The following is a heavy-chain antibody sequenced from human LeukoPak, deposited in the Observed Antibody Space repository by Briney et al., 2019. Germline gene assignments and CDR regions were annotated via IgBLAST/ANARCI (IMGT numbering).Heavy chain of an antibody. CDR3: ARDWGGSGPTSHDY. J-gene: IGHJ4*02. Sequence: PGWSLRLSCAASGFTFRSSWMYWVRQAPGRGLVWVSRISSDGSSTIYADSVRGRFTISRDNAKNTLYLQMNSLRADDTAVYYCARDWGGSGPTSHDYWGQGTLVTVSS. CDR2: ISSDGSST. CDR1: GFTFRSSW. V-gene: IGHV3-74*01. D-gene: IGHD3-16*01.